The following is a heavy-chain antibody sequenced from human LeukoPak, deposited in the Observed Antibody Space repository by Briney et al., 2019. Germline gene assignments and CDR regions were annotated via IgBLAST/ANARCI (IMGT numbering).Heavy chain of an antibody. V-gene: IGHV4-59*01. Sequence: PSETLSLTCTVSGGSISRYYWSWLRQPPGRGLEWIGYIYYSGSTNYNPSLKSRVTISVDTSKSQFSLKLSSVTAADTAVYYCAREGSYSSSSPFDYWGQGTLVTVSS. CDR1: GGSISRYY. D-gene: IGHD6-6*01. CDR2: IYYSGST. CDR3: AREGSYSSSSPFDY. J-gene: IGHJ4*02.